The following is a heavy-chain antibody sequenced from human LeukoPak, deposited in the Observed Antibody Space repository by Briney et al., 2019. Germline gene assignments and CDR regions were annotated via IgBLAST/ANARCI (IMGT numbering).Heavy chain of an antibody. D-gene: IGHD6-19*01. Sequence: SQTLSLTCAISGDSVSSNSATWNWIRQSPSGGLEWLGRTYYMSKWYNDSAVSVKSRITINPDTSKNQFSLQLNSVTPEDTAVYYCARGWEYSSGWYYFDYWGQGTLVTVSS. CDR1: GDSVSSNSAT. V-gene: IGHV6-1*01. CDR2: TYYMSKWYN. CDR3: ARGWEYSSGWYYFDY. J-gene: IGHJ4*02.